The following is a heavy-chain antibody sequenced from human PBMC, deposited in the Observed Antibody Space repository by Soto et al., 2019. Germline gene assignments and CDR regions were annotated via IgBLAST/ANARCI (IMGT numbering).Heavy chain of an antibody. Sequence: SVKVSCKASGGTFSSYAISWVRQAPVQGLEWMGGIIPIFGTANYAQKFQGRVTITADESTSTAYMELSSLRSEDTAVYYCARGTRERQWLACFWGQGTLVTVSS. J-gene: IGHJ4*02. CDR3: ARGTRERQWLACF. D-gene: IGHD6-19*01. V-gene: IGHV1-69*13. CDR2: IIPIFGTA. CDR1: GGTFSSYA.